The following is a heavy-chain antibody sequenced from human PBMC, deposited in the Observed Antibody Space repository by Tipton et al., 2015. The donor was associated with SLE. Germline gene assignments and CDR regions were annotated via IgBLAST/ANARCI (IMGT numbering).Heavy chain of an antibody. Sequence: TLSLTCTVSGGSISSYYWSWIRQPAGKGLEWIGRIYSSGTTNYYPSIKSRITLSLDTSKNQFSLRVNSVTAADTAVYYCARGGGSYYDYWGQGTLVTVSS. CDR3: ARGGGSYYDY. CDR2: IYSSGTT. V-gene: IGHV4-4*07. CDR1: GGSISSYY. D-gene: IGHD1-26*01. J-gene: IGHJ4*02.